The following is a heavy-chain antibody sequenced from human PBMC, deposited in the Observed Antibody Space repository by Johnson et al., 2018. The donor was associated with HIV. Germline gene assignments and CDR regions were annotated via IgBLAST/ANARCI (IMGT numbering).Heavy chain of an antibody. Sequence: VQLVESGGGVVKPGGSLRLSCAASGFTVSNNYLGWVRQAPGKGLEWVSIIYSGGNTYYADSVKGRFTISRDNSKNTLYLQMNSLRAGDTAVYYCARARRYSSSWPDAFDIWGQGTMVTVSS. CDR1: GFTVSNNY. CDR3: ARARRYSSSWPDAFDI. CDR2: IYSGGNT. D-gene: IGHD6-13*01. V-gene: IGHV3-66*01. J-gene: IGHJ3*02.